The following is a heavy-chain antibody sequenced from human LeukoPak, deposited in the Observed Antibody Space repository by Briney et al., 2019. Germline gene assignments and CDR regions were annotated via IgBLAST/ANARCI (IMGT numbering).Heavy chain of an antibody. D-gene: IGHD3-10*01. Sequence: PSETLSLTCAVSGYSISSGYYWGWIRQPPGKGLERIGSIFHSGSTYYNPSLKSRVNMSVDTSKNQISLKLSSATAADTAVYYCARASGSYGSGSYYYYGMDVWGKGTTVTVSS. CDR2: IFHSGST. V-gene: IGHV4-38-2*01. J-gene: IGHJ6*04. CDR3: ARASGSYGSGSYYYYGMDV. CDR1: GYSISSGYY.